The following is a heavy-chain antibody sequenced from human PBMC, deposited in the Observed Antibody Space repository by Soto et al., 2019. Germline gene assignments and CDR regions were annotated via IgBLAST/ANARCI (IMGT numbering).Heavy chain of an antibody. CDR2: ISPDGSKK. J-gene: IGHJ4*02. D-gene: IGHD3-9*01. Sequence: GGSLRLSCAASGFTFSSYAMHWVRQAPGKGLEWVAFISPDGSKKYYADSVKGRFTISRDNSENTLFLQMNSLRAEDTAVYYCARDEYFDPSGPPYDYWGQGGLVTVSS. V-gene: IGHV3-30-3*01. CDR1: GFTFSSYA. CDR3: ARDEYFDPSGPPYDY.